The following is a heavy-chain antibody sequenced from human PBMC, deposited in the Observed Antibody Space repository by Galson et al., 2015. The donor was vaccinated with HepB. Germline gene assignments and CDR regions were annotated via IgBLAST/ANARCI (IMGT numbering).Heavy chain of an antibody. CDR2: IYYSGST. D-gene: IGHD1-26*01. CDR1: GGSISSSSYY. V-gene: IGHV4-39*01. J-gene: IGHJ4*02. Sequence: ETLSLTCTVSGGSISSSSYYWGWIRQPPGKGLEWIGSIYYSGSTYYNPSLKSRVTISVDTSKNQFSLKLSSVTAADTAVYYCARAPIVGATTRFDYWGQGTLVTVSS. CDR3: ARAPIVGATTRFDY.